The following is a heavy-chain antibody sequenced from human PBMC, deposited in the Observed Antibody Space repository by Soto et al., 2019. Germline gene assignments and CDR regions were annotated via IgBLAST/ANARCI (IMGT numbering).Heavy chain of an antibody. CDR2: VSTNGNIK. D-gene: IGHD6-19*01. J-gene: IGHJ4*02. V-gene: IGHV3-30-3*01. CDR3: ARGRSPSYSSGSY. Sequence: QVQLIESGGGVVQPGRSLRLSCATSGFTFKTSAMHWVRQAPGKGLEWVALVSTNGNIKFYADSVRGRFTISRDNSNNSVSLQMNGLRHEDSAVYFCARGRSPSYSSGSYWGRGTHVTVSS. CDR1: GFTFKTSA.